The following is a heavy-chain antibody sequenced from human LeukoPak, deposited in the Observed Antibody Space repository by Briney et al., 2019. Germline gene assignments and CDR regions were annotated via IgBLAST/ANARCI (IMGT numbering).Heavy chain of an antibody. V-gene: IGHV3-48*04. D-gene: IGHD5-24*01. J-gene: IGHJ3*02. CDR1: GFTFSSYS. Sequence: GSLRLSCAASGFTFSSYSMNWVRQAPGKGLEWVSYISSSSSTIYYADSVKGRFTISRDNAKNSLYLQMNSLRAEDTAVYYCARDLEMATIRDAFDIWGQGTMVTVSS. CDR3: ARDLEMATIRDAFDI. CDR2: ISSSSSTI.